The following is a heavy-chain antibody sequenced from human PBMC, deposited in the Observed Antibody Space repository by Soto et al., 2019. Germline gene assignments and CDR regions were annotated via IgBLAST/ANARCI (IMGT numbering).Heavy chain of an antibody. Sequence: GVLRLSCAASGFIFTSYSMVWVRLAPGKGLEWVASISSGSDSIFYADSVKGRFTVSRDNAKKSLFLQMNNLRAEDTAVYFCARDRSADRFVQYFQHWGQGTQVTVSS. V-gene: IGHV3-21*01. CDR3: ARDRSADRFVQYFQH. D-gene: IGHD6-19*01. CDR2: ISSGSDSI. J-gene: IGHJ1*01. CDR1: GFIFTSYS.